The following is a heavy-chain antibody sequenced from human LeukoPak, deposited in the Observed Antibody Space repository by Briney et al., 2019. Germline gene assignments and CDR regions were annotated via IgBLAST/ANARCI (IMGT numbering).Heavy chain of an antibody. CDR3: ATAQNRYYYYYGMDV. J-gene: IGHJ6*02. Sequence: ASVTVSCMVSGYTLTELSMHWVRQAPGKGLGGMGGFDPEDGETIYAQKFQGRVTMTRDTSTDTAYMELSSLRSEDTAVYYCATAQNRYYYYYGMDVWGQGTTVTVSS. D-gene: IGHD1-14*01. CDR2: FDPEDGET. CDR1: GYTLTELS. V-gene: IGHV1-24*01.